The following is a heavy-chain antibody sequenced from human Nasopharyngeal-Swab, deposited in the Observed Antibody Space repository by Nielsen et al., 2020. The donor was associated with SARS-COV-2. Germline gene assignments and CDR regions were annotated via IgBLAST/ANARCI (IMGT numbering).Heavy chain of an antibody. CDR2: ISYDARDK. Sequence: GGSLRLSCAASGFTFSSYAMHWVRQAPAKGLEWVTVISYDARDKYYADSVKGRFTISRDNAKNSLYLQMNSLRAEDTAVYSCARRMAARGQKFWDYWGLGTLVTVSS. CDR1: GFTFSSYA. V-gene: IGHV3-30*04. D-gene: IGHD6-6*01. J-gene: IGHJ4*02. CDR3: ARRMAARGQKFWDY.